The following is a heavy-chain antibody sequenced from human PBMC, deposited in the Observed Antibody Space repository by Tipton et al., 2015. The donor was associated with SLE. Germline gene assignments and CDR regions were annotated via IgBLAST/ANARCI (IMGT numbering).Heavy chain of an antibody. J-gene: IGHJ4*02. D-gene: IGHD1-1*01. CDR1: GFTLSSFG. V-gene: IGHV3-33*07. CDR3: GRDSTYKIDY. Sequence: SLRLSCAAPGFTLSSFGMYWVRQAPGKGLESMAVIWDDESNKYYADSVKGRFTLSRDNAKKSLYLQMNHLGAEDTAVYYCGRDSTYKIDYWGQGTLVTVSS. CDR2: IWDDESNK.